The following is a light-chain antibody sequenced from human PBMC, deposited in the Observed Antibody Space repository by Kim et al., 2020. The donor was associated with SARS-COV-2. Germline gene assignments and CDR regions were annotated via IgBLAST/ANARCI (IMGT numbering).Light chain of an antibody. J-gene: IGKJ4*01. CDR2: GTS. V-gene: IGKV3-20*01. CDR3: QQYDLSLA. Sequence: EIVLTHSPGTLSLSPGERATLSCRASQTVSSSYLAWYQQKPGQAPSLLIYGTSSRATGIPDRFSGSGSGTDFTLTISRLEPEDFAVYYCQQYDLSLAFGGGTKVYIK. CDR1: QTVSSSY.